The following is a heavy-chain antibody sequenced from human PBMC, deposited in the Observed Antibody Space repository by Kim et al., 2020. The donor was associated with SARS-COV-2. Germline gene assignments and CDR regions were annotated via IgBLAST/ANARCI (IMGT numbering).Heavy chain of an antibody. Sequence: DSVKGRFTISRDNAKNSLYLQMNSLRAEDTALYYCAKASDILTGYHAFDIWGQGTMVTVSS. CDR3: AKASDILTGYHAFDI. D-gene: IGHD3-9*01. J-gene: IGHJ3*02. V-gene: IGHV3-9*01.